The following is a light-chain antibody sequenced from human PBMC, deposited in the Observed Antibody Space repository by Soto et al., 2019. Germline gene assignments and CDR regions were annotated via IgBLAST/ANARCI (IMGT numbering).Light chain of an antibody. V-gene: IGKV3-11*01. J-gene: IGKJ1*01. CDR1: QSVSSY. CDR3: RQRSTLPWT. Sequence: EIVLTQSPATLSLSPGERATLSCRASQSVSSYLAWYQHKFGQAPRLLFYDTSNRAAGTPARFGSSGSGTEFTLTISSLDAEDFAVYYCRQRSTLPWTVGEGTEVGI. CDR2: DTS.